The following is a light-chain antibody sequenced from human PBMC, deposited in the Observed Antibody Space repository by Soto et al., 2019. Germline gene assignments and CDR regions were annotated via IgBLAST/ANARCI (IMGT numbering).Light chain of an antibody. J-gene: IGLJ2*01. CDR3: SSFTSSSTDVL. V-gene: IGLV2-14*01. CDR1: SSDVGGYNY. CDR2: GVS. Sequence: QSALTQPASVSGSPGQSITISCTGTSSDVGGYNYVSWYQQYPGKAPKLMIYGVSNRPSGVSNRFSGSKSGNTASLTISGLQAEDEADYYCSSFTSSSTDVLFGGGTKLTVL.